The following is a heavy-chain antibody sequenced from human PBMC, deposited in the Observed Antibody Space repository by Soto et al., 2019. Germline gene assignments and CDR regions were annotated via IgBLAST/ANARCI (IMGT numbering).Heavy chain of an antibody. CDR3: DRSIKSVGIFGGVNPQSWFDH. J-gene: IGHJ5*02. CDR2: IYHSGST. V-gene: IGHV4-30-2*01. D-gene: IGHD3-3*01. CDR1: GGSISSGGYS. Sequence: SETLSLTCAVSGGSISSGGYSWSWIRQPPGKGLEWIGYIYHSGSTYYNPSLKSRVTISVERSKNKFSLKLRSVTAADTAVYYSDRSIKSVGIFGGVNPQSWFDHWGPGTLVTVSS.